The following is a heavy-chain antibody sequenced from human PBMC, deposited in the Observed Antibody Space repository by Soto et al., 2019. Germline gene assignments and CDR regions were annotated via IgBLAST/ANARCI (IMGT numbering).Heavy chain of an antibody. CDR1: GYTFSDYF. CDR2: INPNSGAT. V-gene: IGHV1-2*04. J-gene: IGHJ3*02. CDR3: TRAPGPQWELLRGVYDI. Sequence: GASVKVSCKTSGYTFSDYFIHWVRQAPGQGLEWMGCINPNSGATKQAQQLQDWVSMTRDVSISTAYMELSRLTSDATAMYFCTRAPGPQWELLRGVYDIWGQGTMVTVS. D-gene: IGHD1-26*01.